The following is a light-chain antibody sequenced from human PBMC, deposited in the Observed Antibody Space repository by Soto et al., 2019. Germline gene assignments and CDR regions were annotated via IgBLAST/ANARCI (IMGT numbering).Light chain of an antibody. CDR2: DVS. CDR3: QQYNSYSWT. CDR1: QSISLW. Sequence: DIQMTQSPSTLSAFVGDRVTITCRASQSISLWLAWYQQKPGKAPRLLIYDVSTLESGVPSRFSGSGSGTEFSLTIKSLEPYDFATYYCQQYNSYSWTFGQGPKVEIK. V-gene: IGKV1-5*01. J-gene: IGKJ1*01.